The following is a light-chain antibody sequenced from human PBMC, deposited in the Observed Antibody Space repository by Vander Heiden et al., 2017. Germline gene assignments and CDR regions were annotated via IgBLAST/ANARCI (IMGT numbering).Light chain of an antibody. CDR1: NIGSKS. V-gene: IGLV3-21*02. CDR3: QVWDSISDHLV. Sequence: YLLTQPPSESVAPGQTARITCGGDNIGSKSVHWYQQKSGQAPVLVVYDDSDRPSGIPERVSGFNSGNTATLTISRVEAGDEADYYCQVWDSISDHLVFGGGTKLSVL. CDR2: DDS. J-gene: IGLJ2*01.